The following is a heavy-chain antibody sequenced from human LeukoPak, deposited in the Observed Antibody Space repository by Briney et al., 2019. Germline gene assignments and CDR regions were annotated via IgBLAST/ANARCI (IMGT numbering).Heavy chain of an antibody. CDR3: ARGADDFWSGYSLYFDY. CDR1: GFTFDDYA. CDR2: ISWDGGST. V-gene: IGHV3-43D*03. J-gene: IGHJ4*02. D-gene: IGHD3-3*01. Sequence: PGGSLRLSCAASGFTFDDYAMHWVRQAPGKGLEWVSLISWDGGSTYYADSVKGRFTISRDNSKNTLYLQMNSLRAEDTAVYYCARGADDFWSGYSLYFDYWGQGTLVTVSS.